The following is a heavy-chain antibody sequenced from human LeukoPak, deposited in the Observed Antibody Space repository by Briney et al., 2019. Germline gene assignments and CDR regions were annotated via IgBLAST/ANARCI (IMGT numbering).Heavy chain of an antibody. Sequence: VASVKVSCKASGGTFSSYAISWVRQAPGQGLEWMGWINPNSGGTNYAQKFQGRVTMTRDTSISTAYMELSRLRSDDTAVYYCARDDLDGSRTSLVYYYYGMDVWGQGTTVTVSS. CDR1: GGTFSSYA. J-gene: IGHJ6*02. V-gene: IGHV1-2*02. CDR3: ARDDLDGSRTSLVYYYYGMDV. CDR2: INPNSGGT. D-gene: IGHD3-10*01.